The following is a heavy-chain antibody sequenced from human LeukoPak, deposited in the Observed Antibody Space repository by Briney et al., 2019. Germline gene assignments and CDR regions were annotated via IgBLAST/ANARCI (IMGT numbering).Heavy chain of an antibody. V-gene: IGHV1-2*06. CDR1: GYTFTGYY. D-gene: IGHD3-10*01. Sequence: ASVKVSCKASGYTFTGYYMHWVRQAPGQGLEWMGRINPNSGGTNYAQKFQGRVTMTRDTSISTAYMELSRLRSDDTAVYYCARGGKIWFGKDYMDVWGRGTTVTVSS. CDR2: INPNSGGT. CDR3: ARGGKIWFGKDYMDV. J-gene: IGHJ6*03.